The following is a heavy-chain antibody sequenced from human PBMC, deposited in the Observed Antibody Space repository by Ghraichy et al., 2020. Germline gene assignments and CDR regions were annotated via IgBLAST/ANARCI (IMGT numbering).Heavy chain of an antibody. CDR3: ARAGLVGGNLRSGFDY. D-gene: IGHD4-23*01. J-gene: IGHJ4*02. CDR1: GGSFSGYY. V-gene: IGHV4-34*01. CDR2: INHSGST. Sequence: SETLSLTCAVYGGSFSGYYWSWIRQPPGKGLEWIGEINHSGSTNYNPSLKSRVTISVDTSKNQFSLKLSSVTAADTAVYYCARAGLVGGNLRSGFDYWGQGTLVTVSS.